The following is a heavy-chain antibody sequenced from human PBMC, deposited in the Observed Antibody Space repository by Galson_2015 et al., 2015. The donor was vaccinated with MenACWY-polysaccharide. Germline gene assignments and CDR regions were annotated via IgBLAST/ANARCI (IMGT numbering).Heavy chain of an antibody. V-gene: IGHV1-18*01. D-gene: IGHD5-12*01. Sequence: SVRASCKASGYTFTSYGIGRGHQAPGQGLEGMGWISPYNGNTNYAQKLQGRVTMTTDTSTSTAYMELRSLRSDDTAVYYCARGISGYENFDYWGQGTLVTVSS. J-gene: IGHJ4*02. CDR2: ISPYNGNT. CDR3: ARGISGYENFDY. CDR1: GYTFTSYG.